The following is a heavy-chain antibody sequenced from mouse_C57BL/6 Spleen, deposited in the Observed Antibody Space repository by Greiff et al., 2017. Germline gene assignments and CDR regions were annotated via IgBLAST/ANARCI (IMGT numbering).Heavy chain of an antibody. Sequence: QVQLQQSGAELVRPGASVTLSCKASGYTFTDYYINWVKQRPGQGLEWIARIYPGSGNTYYNEKFKGKATLTAEKSSSTAYMQLSSLTSEDSAVYCCARGITTLYYYAMDYWGQGTTVTVSS. CDR1: GYTFTDYY. CDR3: ARGITTLYYYAMDY. J-gene: IGHJ4*01. CDR2: IYPGSGNT. V-gene: IGHV1-76*01. D-gene: IGHD2-4*01.